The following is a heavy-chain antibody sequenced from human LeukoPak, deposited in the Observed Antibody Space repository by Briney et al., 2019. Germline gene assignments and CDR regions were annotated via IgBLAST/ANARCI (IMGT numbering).Heavy chain of an antibody. V-gene: IGHV3-15*01. Sequence: SGGSLRLSCAASGFPFSDVWMSWVRQAPGKGLEWVGRIKSKADDGTADYAAPLKGRFTFSTDDSRNTLYIQLNSMKTQYTAVYYCTTDWYYYDSSGYYPIFWGQGTLVTVSS. CDR2: IKSKADDGTA. J-gene: IGHJ4*02. CDR3: TTDWYYYDSSGYYPIF. D-gene: IGHD3-22*01. CDR1: GFPFSDVW.